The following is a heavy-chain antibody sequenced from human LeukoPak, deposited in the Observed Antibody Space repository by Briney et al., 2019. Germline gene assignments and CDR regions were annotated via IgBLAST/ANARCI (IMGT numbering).Heavy chain of an antibody. V-gene: IGHV4-38-2*02. J-gene: IGHJ3*02. CDR2: ICHSGTS. CDR3: AREAEAFDI. Sequence: SETLSLTCSVSGYSISSHYCWGWIRQPPGKGLEWIGTICHSGTSFYNPSLKSRVTISVDTSKNQLSLKLSSVTAADTAVYYCAREAEAFDIWGQGTMVTVSS. CDR1: GYSISSHYC.